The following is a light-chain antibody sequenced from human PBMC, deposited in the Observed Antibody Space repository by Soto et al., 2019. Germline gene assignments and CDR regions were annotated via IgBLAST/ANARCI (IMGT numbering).Light chain of an antibody. J-gene: IGKJ1*01. V-gene: IGKV1-9*01. CDR1: QGISSY. Sequence: DIPLTQSPSFLSASVGDRVTITCRASQGISSYLAWYQQKPGKDPKLLIYAASTLQSGVPSRFRGSGSGTEFTLTISSLQPEDFATYYLQQLNSYPRTFGQATKVEIK. CDR2: AAS. CDR3: QQLNSYPRT.